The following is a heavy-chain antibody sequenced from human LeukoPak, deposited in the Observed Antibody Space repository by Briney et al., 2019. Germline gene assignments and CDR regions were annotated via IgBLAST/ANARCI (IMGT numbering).Heavy chain of an antibody. Sequence: SETLSLTCTVSGGSISTSSYYWGWIRQPPGKGLEWIGSIYYSGSTFYNPSLKSRVTISVDTSKNQFSLKLTSVTAADTAVYYCARALGSFDYWGQGTLVTVSS. CDR2: IYYSGST. D-gene: IGHD7-27*01. V-gene: IGHV4-39*01. J-gene: IGHJ4*02. CDR3: ARALGSFDY. CDR1: GGSISTSSYY.